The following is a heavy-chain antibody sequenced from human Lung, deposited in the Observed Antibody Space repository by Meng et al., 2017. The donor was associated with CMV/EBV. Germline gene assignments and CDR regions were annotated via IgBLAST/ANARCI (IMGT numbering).Heavy chain of an antibody. V-gene: IGHV3-11*01. CDR2: ISSSGSTI. CDR3: ARARRVAGDYFDY. CDR1: GFTFSDYY. Sequence: SYAASGFTFSDYYMSWIRQAPGKGLEWVSYISSSGSTIYYADSVKGRFTISRDNAKNSLYLQMNSLRAEDTAVYYCARARRVAGDYFDYWGQGTXVTVSS. D-gene: IGHD3-3*01. J-gene: IGHJ4*02.